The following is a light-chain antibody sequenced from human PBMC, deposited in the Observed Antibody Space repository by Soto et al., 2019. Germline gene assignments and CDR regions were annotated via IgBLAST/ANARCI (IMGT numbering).Light chain of an antibody. V-gene: IGLV2-14*01. CDR1: SSDVGGYNY. CDR3: TSYTSSTTLDV. J-gene: IGLJ1*01. Sequence: ALTQPASVSGSPGQSITISCTGTSSDVGGYNYVSWYQQRPGKAPKLMIYEVSNRPSGVSNRFSGSKSGHTASLTISGLQSEDEADYFCTSYTSSTTLDVFGTGTKVTVL. CDR2: EVS.